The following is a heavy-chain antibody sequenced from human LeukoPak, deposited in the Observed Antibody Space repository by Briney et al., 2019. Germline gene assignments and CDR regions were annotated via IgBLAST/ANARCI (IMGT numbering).Heavy chain of an antibody. V-gene: IGHV4-39*01. D-gene: IGHD3-9*01. CDR1: GGSISSSSYY. Sequence: RPSETLSLTCTVSGGSISSSSYYWGWIRQPPGKGLEWIGSIYYSGSTYYNPSLKSRVTISVDTSKNQFSLKLSSVTAADTAVYYCARLRYFDWQLGYFDYWGQGTLVTVSS. J-gene: IGHJ4*02. CDR2: IYYSGST. CDR3: ARLRYFDWQLGYFDY.